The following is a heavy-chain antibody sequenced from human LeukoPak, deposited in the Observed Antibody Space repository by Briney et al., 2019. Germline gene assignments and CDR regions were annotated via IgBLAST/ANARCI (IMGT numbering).Heavy chain of an antibody. CDR1: GGSFSGYY. CDR3: ARIFRRTYDY. J-gene: IGHJ4*02. Sequence: SETLSLTCAVYGGSFSGYYWSWIRQPPGKGLEWIGEINHSGSTNYNPSLKSRVTISVDTSKNQFSLKLSSATAADTAVYYCARIFRRTYDYWGQGTLVTVSS. CDR2: INHSGST. V-gene: IGHV4-34*01.